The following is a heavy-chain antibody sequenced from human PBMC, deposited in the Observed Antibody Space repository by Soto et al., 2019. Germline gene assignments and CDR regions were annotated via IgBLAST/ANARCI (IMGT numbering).Heavy chain of an antibody. J-gene: IGHJ5*02. CDR1: GGSISSGCYY. Sequence: KPSETLSLTCTVSGGSISSGCYYGSWIRQHPGKGLEWIGYIYYSGSTYCNPSVKSRVTIAVDTSKNQFSLKLSSVTAADTAVYYCARAQVHTAMVEGNSDSWLDPWGQGTLVTVSS. V-gene: IGHV4-31*03. D-gene: IGHD5-18*01. CDR3: ARAQVHTAMVEGNSDSWLDP. CDR2: IYYSGST.